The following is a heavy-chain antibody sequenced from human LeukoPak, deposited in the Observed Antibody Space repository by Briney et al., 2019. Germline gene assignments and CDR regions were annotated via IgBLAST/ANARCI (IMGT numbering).Heavy chain of an antibody. CDR3: AREPRGYAFDI. Sequence: PGGSLRLSCAASGFTVSSNYMSWVRQAPGKGLEWVSVIYSGGSTYYADSVKGRFTISRDNSKNTLYLQMNSLRAEDTAVYYCAREPRGYAFDIWGQGTMVTVSS. V-gene: IGHV3-66*01. CDR1: GFTVSSNY. CDR2: IYSGGST. J-gene: IGHJ3*02.